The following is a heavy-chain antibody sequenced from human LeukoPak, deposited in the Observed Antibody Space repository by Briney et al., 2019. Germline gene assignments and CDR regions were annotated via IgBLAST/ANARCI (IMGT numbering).Heavy chain of an antibody. D-gene: IGHD5-12*01. CDR1: GFXFTNAW. CDR3: TTVGYSGSDLNY. V-gene: IGHV3-15*01. CDR2: IKSKTHGGTT. J-gene: IGHJ4*02. Sequence: GGSLRLSCEASGFXFTNAWITWVRQAPGKGLEWLGRIKSKTHGGTTDYAAPVKGRFTISRDDSKNTLYLQMNSLKTEDTAVYYCTTVGYSGSDLNYWGQGTLVTVSS.